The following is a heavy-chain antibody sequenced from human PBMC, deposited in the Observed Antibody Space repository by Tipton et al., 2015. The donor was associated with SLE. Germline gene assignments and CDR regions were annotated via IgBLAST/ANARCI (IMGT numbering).Heavy chain of an antibody. J-gene: IGHJ4*02. Sequence: TLSLTCSVSGASISTYYWGWIRQAPGKGLEWVGCMRRGGRTDYNPSLQSRVAMSVDTSKSQLSIDLNSVTAADTAVYYCARGGGDSSSCQDFDRWGQGTLVTVSS. CDR3: ARGGGDSSSCQDFDR. CDR2: MRRGGRT. CDR1: GASISTYY. D-gene: IGHD6-13*01. V-gene: IGHV4-4*07.